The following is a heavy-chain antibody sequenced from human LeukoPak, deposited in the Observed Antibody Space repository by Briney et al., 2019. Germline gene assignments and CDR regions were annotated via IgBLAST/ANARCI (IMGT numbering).Heavy chain of an antibody. D-gene: IGHD6-19*01. J-gene: IGHJ3*02. CDR3: ARDQSGWYLGFDI. Sequence: GGSLRLSCVASAFTYRSFWMSWVRQAPGKGLEWVANIKEDGSEKHYVDSVKGRFTISRDNAKNSLYLQMDSLRADDTAVYYCARDQSGWYLGFDIWGQGTMVTVSS. CDR2: IKEDGSEK. V-gene: IGHV3-7*01. CDR1: AFTYRSFW.